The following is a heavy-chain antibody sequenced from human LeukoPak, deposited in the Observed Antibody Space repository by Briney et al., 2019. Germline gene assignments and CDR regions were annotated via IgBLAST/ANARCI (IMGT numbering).Heavy chain of an antibody. V-gene: IGHV4-39*01. Sequence: PSETLSLTCTVSGGSISSSSYYWGWIRQPPGKGLEWIGSIYYSGSTYYNPSLKSRVTISVDTSKNQFSLKLSSVTAADTAVYYCARGQNRYGKHSLDYWGQGTLVTVSS. CDR1: GGSISSSSYY. J-gene: IGHJ4*02. CDR2: IYYSGST. D-gene: IGHD3-9*01. CDR3: ARGQNRYGKHSLDY.